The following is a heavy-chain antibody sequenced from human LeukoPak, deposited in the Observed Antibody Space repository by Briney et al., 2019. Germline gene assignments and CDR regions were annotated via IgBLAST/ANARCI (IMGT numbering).Heavy chain of an antibody. CDR2: IKQDGSEK. CDR3: ARRGTSSSWAHFDY. J-gene: IGHJ4*02. V-gene: IGHV3-7*05. CDR1: GFISSSYW. D-gene: IGHD6-13*01. Sequence: GGSLRLSCAASGFISSSYWMSWVRQAPGKGLEWVANIKQDGSEKWYVDSVKGRFTISRDNAKNSLYLQMNSLGAEDTAVYYWARRGTSSSWAHFDYWGQGTLVTVSS.